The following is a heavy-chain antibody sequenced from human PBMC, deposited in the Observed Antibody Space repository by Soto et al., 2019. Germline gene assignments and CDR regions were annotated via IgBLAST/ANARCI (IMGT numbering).Heavy chain of an antibody. Sequence: SETLSLTCTVSGGSTSSGDYYWSWIRQPPGKGLEWIGYIYYSGSTYYNPSLKSRVTISVDTSKNQFSLKLSSVTAADTAVYYCAREPTLYGDHRYFDLWGRGTLVTAPQ. CDR2: IYYSGST. J-gene: IGHJ2*01. CDR3: AREPTLYGDHRYFDL. D-gene: IGHD4-17*01. CDR1: GGSTSSGDYY. V-gene: IGHV4-30-4*01.